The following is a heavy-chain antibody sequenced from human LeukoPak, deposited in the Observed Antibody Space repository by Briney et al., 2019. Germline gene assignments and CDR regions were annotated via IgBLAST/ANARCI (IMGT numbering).Heavy chain of an antibody. V-gene: IGHV1-2*02. Sequence: GASVKVSCKASGYTFTGYYMHWVRQAPGQGLEWMGWINPNSGGTNYAQKFQGRVTMTTDTSTSTAYMELRSLRSDDTAVYYCARTKGLRYFDWSVNDAFDIWGQGTMVTVSS. CDR3: ARTKGLRYFDWSVNDAFDI. CDR1: GYTFTGYY. J-gene: IGHJ3*02. D-gene: IGHD3-9*01. CDR2: INPNSGGT.